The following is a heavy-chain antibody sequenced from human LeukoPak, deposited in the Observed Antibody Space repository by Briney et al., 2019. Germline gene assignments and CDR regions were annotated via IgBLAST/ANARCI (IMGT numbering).Heavy chain of an antibody. CDR1: GYTFTSYG. V-gene: IGHV1-18*01. J-gene: IGHJ4*02. Sequence: ASVKVSCKASGYTFTSYGISWVRQAPGQGLEWMGWISAYNGNTNYAQELQGRVTMTTDTSTSTAYMELRSLRSDDTAVYFCARDLGIAVAGTWGYWGREPWSPSPQ. CDR3: ARDLGIAVAGTWGY. CDR2: ISAYNGNT. D-gene: IGHD6-19*01.